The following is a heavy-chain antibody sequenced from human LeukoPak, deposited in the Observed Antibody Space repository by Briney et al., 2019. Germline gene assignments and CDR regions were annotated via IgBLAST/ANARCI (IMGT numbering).Heavy chain of an antibody. V-gene: IGHV3-15*05. Sequence: SGGSLRLSCAASGFSFSKAWMSWVRQAPGKGLEWVGRIKSKTDGGTTDYAAPVKGRFTISRDDSKNTLFLQVNSLKIEDTAIYYCTTVTLRPVGLWGQGTLVTVSS. J-gene: IGHJ4*02. CDR2: IKSKTDGGTT. CDR3: TTVTLRPVGL. CDR1: GFSFSKAW. D-gene: IGHD3-10*01.